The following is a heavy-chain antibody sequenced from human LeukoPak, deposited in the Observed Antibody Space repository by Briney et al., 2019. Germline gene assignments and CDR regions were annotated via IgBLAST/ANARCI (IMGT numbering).Heavy chain of an antibody. CDR1: GGTFSSYA. CDR2: IIPIFGTA. D-gene: IGHD2-2*02. V-gene: IGHV1-69*13. J-gene: IGHJ5*02. CDR3: ARDPPRYCSSTSCYSWFDP. Sequence: SVKVSCKASGGTFSSYAISWVRQAPGQGLEWMGGIIPIFGTANYAQKFQGRVTITADGSTSTAYMELSSLRSEDTAVYYCARDPPRYCSSTSCYSWFDPWGQGTLVTVSS.